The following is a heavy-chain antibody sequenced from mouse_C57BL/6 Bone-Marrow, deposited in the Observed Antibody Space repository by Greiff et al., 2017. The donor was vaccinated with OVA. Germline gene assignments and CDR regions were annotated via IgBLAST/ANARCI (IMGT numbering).Heavy chain of an antibody. Sequence: QVQLQQPGAELVMPGASVKLSCTASGYTFTSYWMHWVQQRPGQGLEWIGEIDPSDSYTNYNHKFKGKSTLTVDKSSSNAYLQLSSLTSEDSAVYYCAREDCNNDYFDYWGQGTTLTVSS. CDR2: IDPSDSYT. J-gene: IGHJ2*01. CDR3: AREDCNNDYFDY. D-gene: IGHD2-1*01. V-gene: IGHV1-69*01. CDR1: GYTFTSYW.